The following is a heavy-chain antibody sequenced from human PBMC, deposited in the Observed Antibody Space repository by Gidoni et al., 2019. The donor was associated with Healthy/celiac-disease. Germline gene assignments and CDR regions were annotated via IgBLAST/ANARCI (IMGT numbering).Heavy chain of an antibody. CDR3: ARDLGYSYGMFDY. V-gene: IGHV3-11*01. CDR1: VFTFSDYY. Sequence: QVQLVESGGGLVKPGGSLILSSAAAVFTFSDYYMSWRRQPPGKGLGWVSYSSSSGSTIYYADSVKGRFTISRDNAKNSLYLQMNSLRAEDTAVYYGARDLGYSYGMFDYWGQGTLVTVSS. D-gene: IGHD5-18*01. CDR2: SSSSGSTI. J-gene: IGHJ4*02.